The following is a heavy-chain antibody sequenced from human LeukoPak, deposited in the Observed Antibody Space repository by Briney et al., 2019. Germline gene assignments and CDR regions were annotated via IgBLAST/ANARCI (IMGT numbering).Heavy chain of an antibody. D-gene: IGHD2-2*01. Sequence: SETLSLTCTVSGGAIPNYYWRWIRPPPAKGGEWIGYMYYSGSNNYNPPLKSRVTMSVDTSNNQISLKMTSLTAADTAVYYCARAPAGQPYYYMDVWGKGTTVTVSS. CDR3: ARAPAGQPYYYMDV. CDR1: GGAIPNYY. CDR2: MYYSGSN. J-gene: IGHJ6*03. V-gene: IGHV4-59*01.